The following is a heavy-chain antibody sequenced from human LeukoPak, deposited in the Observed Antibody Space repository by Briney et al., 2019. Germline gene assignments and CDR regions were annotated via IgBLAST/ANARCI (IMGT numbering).Heavy chain of an antibody. CDR2: ISWNSGSI. CDR3: AKDIELRYSYGHFDY. V-gene: IGHV3-9*01. J-gene: IGHJ4*02. CDR1: GFTFDDYA. Sequence: GGSLRLSCAPSGFTFDDYAMHWVRQAPGKGLERVSGISWNSGSIGYADSVKGRFTISRDNAKNSLYLQMNSLRAEDTALYYCAKDIELRYSYGHFDYWGQGTLVTVSS. D-gene: IGHD5-18*01.